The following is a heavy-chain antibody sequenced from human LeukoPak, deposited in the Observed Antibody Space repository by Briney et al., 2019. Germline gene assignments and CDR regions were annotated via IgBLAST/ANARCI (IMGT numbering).Heavy chain of an antibody. CDR2: ISSSGTTT. CDR1: GFTFGSYE. V-gene: IGHV3-48*03. J-gene: IGHJ4*02. D-gene: IGHD3/OR15-3a*01. CDR3: ATTFTIFGLIDD. Sequence: VGSLRLSCAASGFTFGSYEMNWVRQAPGKGLEWVSYISSSGTTTYYADSVKGRFTISGDNAKSSLYLQMNSLRAEDTAAFYCATTFTIFGLIDDWGQGTLVTASS.